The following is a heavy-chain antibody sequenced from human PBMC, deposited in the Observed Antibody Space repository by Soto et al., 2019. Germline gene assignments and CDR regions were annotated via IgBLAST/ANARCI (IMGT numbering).Heavy chain of an antibody. V-gene: IGHV4-59*12. CDR3: ARGRRYDYGGNKHYYYGMDV. Sequence: SETLSLTCTVSGGSISSYYWSWIRQPPGKGLEWIGYIYYSGSTNYNPSLKSRVTISVDTSKNQFSLKLSSVTAADTAVYYCARGRRYDYGGNKHYYYGMDVWGQGTTVTVSS. CDR1: GGSISSYY. CDR2: IYYSGST. J-gene: IGHJ6*02. D-gene: IGHD4-17*01.